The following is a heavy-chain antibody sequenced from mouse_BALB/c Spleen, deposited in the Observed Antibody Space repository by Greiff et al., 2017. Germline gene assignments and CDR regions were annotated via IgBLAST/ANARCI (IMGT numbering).Heavy chain of an antibody. CDR3: ARGWTRGWGDFDY. CDR2: ISSGGSYT. CDR1: GFTFSSYA. V-gene: IGHV5-9-4*01. D-gene: IGHD3-3*01. Sequence: EVKVVESGGGLVKPGGSLKLSCAASGFTFSSYAMSWVRQSPEKRLEWVAEISSGGSYTYYPDTVTGRFTISRDNAKNTLYLEMSRLRSEDTAMYYWARGWTRGWGDFDYWGQGTTRTVSS. J-gene: IGHJ2*01.